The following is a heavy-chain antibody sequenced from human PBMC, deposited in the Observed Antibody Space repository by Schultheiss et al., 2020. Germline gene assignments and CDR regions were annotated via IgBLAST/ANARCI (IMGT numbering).Heavy chain of an antibody. CDR1: GFTFSSYG. J-gene: IGHJ5*02. CDR2: ISASGGST. D-gene: IGHD3-10*01. CDR3: AKGITMNWFDP. V-gene: IGHV3-23*01. Sequence: GGSLRLSCAASGFTFSSYGMHWVRQAPGKGLEWVSAISASGGSTYYVDSVKGRFTISRDNSKNTLYLQMNSLRAEDTAVYYCAKGITMNWFDPWGQGTLVTVSS.